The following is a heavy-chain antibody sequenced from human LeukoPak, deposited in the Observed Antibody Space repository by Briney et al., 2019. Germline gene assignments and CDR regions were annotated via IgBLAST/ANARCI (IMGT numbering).Heavy chain of an antibody. CDR3: AELGITMIGGV. J-gene: IGHJ6*04. D-gene: IGHD3-10*02. Sequence: PGGSLRLSCAASGFTFSTYAMSWVRQAPGKGLEWLSALGGRGRDTYYADSVKGRFTISRDNAKNSLYLQMNSLRAEDTAVYYCAELGITMIGGVWGKGTTVTISS. CDR1: GFTFSTYA. V-gene: IGHV3-23*01. CDR2: LGGRGRDT.